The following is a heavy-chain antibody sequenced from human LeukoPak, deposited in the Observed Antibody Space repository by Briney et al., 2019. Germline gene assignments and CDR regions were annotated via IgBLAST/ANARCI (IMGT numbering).Heavy chain of an antibody. J-gene: IGHJ4*02. V-gene: IGHV3-7*01. D-gene: IGHD3-3*01. CDR2: IKQDGSEK. CDR3: ARDLTNYDFWSGRGSYFDY. Sequence: GGSLRLSCAASGFTFSSYWMSWVRQAPGKGLEWVANIKQDGSEKYYVDSVKGRFTISRDNAKNSLYLQMNSLRAEDTAVYYCARDLTNYDFWSGRGSYFDYWGQGTLVTVSS. CDR1: GFTFSSYW.